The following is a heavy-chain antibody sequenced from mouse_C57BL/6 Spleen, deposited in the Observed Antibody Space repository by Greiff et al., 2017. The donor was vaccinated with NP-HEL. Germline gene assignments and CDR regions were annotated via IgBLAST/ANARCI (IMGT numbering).Heavy chain of an antibody. CDR1: GFNIKDYY. CDR3: TTYYSNYVFAY. CDR2: IDPEDGDT. V-gene: IGHV14-1*01. D-gene: IGHD2-5*01. J-gene: IGHJ3*01. Sequence: EVQLQQSGAELVRPGASVKLSCTASGFNIKDYYMHWVKQRPEQGLEWIGRIDPEDGDTEYAPKFQGKATMTADTSSNTAYLQLSSLKSEDTAVYYCTTYYSNYVFAYWGQGTLVTVSA.